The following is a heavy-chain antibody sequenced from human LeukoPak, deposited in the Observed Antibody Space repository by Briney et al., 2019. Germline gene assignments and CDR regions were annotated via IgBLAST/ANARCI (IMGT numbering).Heavy chain of an antibody. D-gene: IGHD6-13*01. CDR2: ISYDGSNK. CDR3: ARVVGSSWYFDY. CDR1: GFTFSSYA. Sequence: GGSLRLSCAASGFTFSSYAMHWVRQAPGKGLEWVAVISYDGSNKYYADSVKGRFTISRDNSKNTLYLQMNSLRAEDTAVYYCARVVGSSWYFDYWGQGTLVTVSS. J-gene: IGHJ4*02. V-gene: IGHV3-30*04.